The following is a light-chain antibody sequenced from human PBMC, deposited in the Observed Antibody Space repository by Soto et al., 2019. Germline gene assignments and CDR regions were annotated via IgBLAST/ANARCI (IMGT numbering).Light chain of an antibody. J-gene: IGKJ2*01. CDR3: QQSYSTPYT. CDR2: AAS. V-gene: IGKV1-39*01. Sequence: DIQMTQSPSSLSASVGDRVTITCRASQSFGGYSNWYQQKPGKDPKVLIYAASSMQSGVPSRFSGSGSGTDFTLTISSLQPEDFATYYCQQSYSTPYTFGQGTKLELK. CDR1: QSFGGY.